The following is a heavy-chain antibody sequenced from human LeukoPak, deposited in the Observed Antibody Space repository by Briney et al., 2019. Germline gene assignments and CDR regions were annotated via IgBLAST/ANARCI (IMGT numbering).Heavy chain of an antibody. Sequence: RPGGSLRLSCAASGFTFSSYSMNWVRQAPGKGLEWVSSISSSSSYIYYADSVKGRFTISRDSSRNTLFLHMNTLRAEDTAIYYCAKDRTVGASYWYFDLWGRGTLVTVSS. V-gene: IGHV3-21*04. CDR1: GFTFSSYS. J-gene: IGHJ2*01. CDR3: AKDRTVGASYWYFDL. CDR2: ISSSSSYI. D-gene: IGHD1-26*01.